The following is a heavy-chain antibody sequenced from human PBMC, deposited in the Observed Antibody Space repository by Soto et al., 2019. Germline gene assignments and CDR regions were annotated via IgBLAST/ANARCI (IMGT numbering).Heavy chain of an antibody. D-gene: IGHD3-16*01. CDR2: INHRGST. Sequence: VQLHQWGAGLLKPSETLSLTCEVSGGSFDAYFWSWIRQPPGKGLEWIGEINHRGSTKYNPSLTVTNTFQLYSYTLRRPVTLTWVTALALAVHRSGGMEASFAFSCSCGQAPLVTLPS. J-gene: IGHJ5*02. CDR3: GGMEASFAFSCS. CDR1: GGSFDAYF. V-gene: IGHV4-34*01.